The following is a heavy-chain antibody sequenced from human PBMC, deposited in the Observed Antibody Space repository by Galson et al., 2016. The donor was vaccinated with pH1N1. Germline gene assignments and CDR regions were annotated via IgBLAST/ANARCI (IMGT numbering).Heavy chain of an antibody. CDR1: GPTFSSYA. D-gene: IGHD4-11*01. CDR3: AKGGHYSSFDY. CDR2: ISGSGFTT. V-gene: IGHV3-23*01. J-gene: IGHJ4*02. Sequence: LRLSCAASGPTFSSYAMSWVRQAPGKGLEWVSTISGSGFTTFFADSVKGRFTISRDNSKNTFHLQLNSLRAEDTAIYYCAKGGHYSSFDYWGQGALVTVSS.